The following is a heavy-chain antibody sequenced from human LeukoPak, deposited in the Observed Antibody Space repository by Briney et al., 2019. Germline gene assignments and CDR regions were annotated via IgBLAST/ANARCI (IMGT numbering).Heavy chain of an antibody. Sequence: GGSLRLSCAASGFSFNNYWMSWLRQAPGKGLEWVANIKDDGSEEYYVDSVKGRFTIVRDNAYNSLYLQMNSLRAEDTAIYYCARSLTTLTYEGYWGQGTLVTVSS. V-gene: IGHV3-7*01. CDR1: GFSFNNYW. CDR3: ARSLTTLTYEGY. CDR2: IKDDGSEE. J-gene: IGHJ4*02. D-gene: IGHD1-1*01.